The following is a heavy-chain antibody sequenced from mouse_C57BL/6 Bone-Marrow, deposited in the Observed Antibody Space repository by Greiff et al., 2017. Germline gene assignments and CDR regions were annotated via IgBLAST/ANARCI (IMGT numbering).Heavy chain of an antibody. V-gene: IGHV7-3*01. CDR1: GFTFTDYY. Sequence: EVKLQESGGGLVQPGGSLSLSCAASGFTFTDYYMSWVRQPPGKALEWLGFIRNKANGYTTEYSASVKGRFTISRDNSQSILYLQMNALRAEDSATYYCARSYDYYYYAMDYWGQGTSVTVSS. CDR2: IRNKANGYTT. J-gene: IGHJ4*01. D-gene: IGHD2-4*01. CDR3: ARSYDYYYYAMDY.